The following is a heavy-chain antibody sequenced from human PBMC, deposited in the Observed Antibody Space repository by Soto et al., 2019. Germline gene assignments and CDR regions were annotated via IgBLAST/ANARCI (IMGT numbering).Heavy chain of an antibody. CDR1: GYTFTSYG. CDR3: ARSNYCTNGVCYPRDYYYYYGMDV. D-gene: IGHD2-8*01. Sequence: ASVKVSCKASGYTFTSYGISWVRQAPGQGLEWMGWISAYNGNTNYAQKLQGRDTMTTDTSTSTAYMELRNLRSDDTAVYYCARSNYCTNGVCYPRDYYYYYGMDVWGQGTTVTVSS. CDR2: ISAYNGNT. J-gene: IGHJ6*02. V-gene: IGHV1-18*01.